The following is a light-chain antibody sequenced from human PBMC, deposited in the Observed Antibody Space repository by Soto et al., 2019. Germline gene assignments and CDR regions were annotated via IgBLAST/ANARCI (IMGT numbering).Light chain of an antibody. CDR1: SSDVGAYDY. CDR3: SSYAGTNNYV. V-gene: IGLV2-8*01. Sequence: QSVLTQPHSASGSPGQSVTISCTGTSSDVGAYDYVSWHQQHPGKAPKVIIYGVNKRPSGVPDRFSGSKSGNTASLTVSGLQAEDEADYYCSSYAGTNNYVFGIGTKVTVL. CDR2: GVN. J-gene: IGLJ1*01.